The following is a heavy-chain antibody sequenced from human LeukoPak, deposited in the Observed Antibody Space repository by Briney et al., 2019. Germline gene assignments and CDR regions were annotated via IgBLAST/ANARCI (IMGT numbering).Heavy chain of an antibody. V-gene: IGHV3-7*01. CDR2: IKQDGSEK. J-gene: IGHJ4*02. CDR3: ARDVIVPAASSDY. D-gene: IGHD2-2*01. CDR1: GFTFSSYW. Sequence: GGSLRLSCAASGFTFSSYWMSWVRQAPGKGLEWVANIKQDGSEKYYVDSVKGRFTISRDNAKNSLYLQMNSLRAEDTAVYYCARDVIVPAASSDYWGQGTLVTVSS.